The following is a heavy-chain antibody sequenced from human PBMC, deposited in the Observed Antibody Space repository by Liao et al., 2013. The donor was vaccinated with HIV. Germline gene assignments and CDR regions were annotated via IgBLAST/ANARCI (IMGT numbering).Heavy chain of an antibody. V-gene: IGHV4-34*01. CDR2: INHSGST. CDR1: GGSFSGYY. D-gene: IGHD6-19*01. J-gene: IGHJ4*02. CDR3: ARRALQWLIRPFDY. Sequence: QLQLQESGPGLVKPSETLSLTCAVYGGSFSGYYWSWIRQPPGKGLEWIGEINHSGSTNYNPSLKSRVTISVDTSKNQFSLKLSSVTAADTAVYYCARRALQWLIRPFDYWGQGTLVTVSS.